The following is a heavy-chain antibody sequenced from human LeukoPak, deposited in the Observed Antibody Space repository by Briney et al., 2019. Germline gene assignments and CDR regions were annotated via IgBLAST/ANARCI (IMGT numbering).Heavy chain of an antibody. D-gene: IGHD3-9*01. J-gene: IGHJ4*02. CDR1: GFTFDDYG. V-gene: IGHV3-20*04. Sequence: GGSLRLSCAASGFTFDDYGMSWVRQAPGKGLESVSGINWNGGSTGYADSVKGRFTISRDNAKNSLYLQMNSLRAEDTALYYCARDGLRYFDWLLYCFDYWGQGTLVTVSS. CDR3: ARDGLRYFDWLLYCFDY. CDR2: INWNGGST.